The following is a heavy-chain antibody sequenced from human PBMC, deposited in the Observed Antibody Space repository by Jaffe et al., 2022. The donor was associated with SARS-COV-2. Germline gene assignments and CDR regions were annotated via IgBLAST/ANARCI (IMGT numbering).Heavy chain of an antibody. CDR2: ISYDGSNK. V-gene: IGHV3-30-3*01. J-gene: IGHJ5*02. D-gene: IGHD4-4*01. CDR1: GFTFSSYA. Sequence: QVQLVESGGGVVQPGRSLRLSCAASGFTFSSYAMHWVRQAPGKGLEWVAVISYDGSNKYYADSVKGRFTISRDNSKNTLYLQMNSLRAEDTAVYYCARGPSRMTTVTTVWFDPWGQGTLVTVSS. CDR3: ARGPSRMTTVTTVWFDP.